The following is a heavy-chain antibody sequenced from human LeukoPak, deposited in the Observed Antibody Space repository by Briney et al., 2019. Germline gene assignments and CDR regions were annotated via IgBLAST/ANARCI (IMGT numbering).Heavy chain of an antibody. D-gene: IGHD3-22*01. CDR3: ARAGYYFDSNDDFTGALFDY. CDR2: IYESGLT. V-gene: IGHV4-38-2*02. CDR1: GYSINSGFF. Sequence: SETLSLTCTVSGYSINSGFFWGRIRQPPGKGLEWIGSIYESGLTYYNPSLKSRVTTSVDRSTNQLSLNLSSVTAADTAVYYCARAGYYFDSNDDFTGALFDYWGQGTLVTISS. J-gene: IGHJ4*02.